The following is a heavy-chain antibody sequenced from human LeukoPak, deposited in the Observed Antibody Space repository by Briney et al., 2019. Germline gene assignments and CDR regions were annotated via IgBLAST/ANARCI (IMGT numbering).Heavy chain of an antibody. Sequence: GGSLRLSCAASGFTFSDYYMSWIRQAPGRGLEWVSVIYRGGNTYYADSVKGRFTISRDNSKNTLYLQMNSLRAEDTAVYYCARVEVGGSDAFHIWGQGTMVTVSS. J-gene: IGHJ3*02. V-gene: IGHV3-53*01. CDR1: GFTFSDYY. D-gene: IGHD1-26*01. CDR3: ARVEVGGSDAFHI. CDR2: IYRGGNT.